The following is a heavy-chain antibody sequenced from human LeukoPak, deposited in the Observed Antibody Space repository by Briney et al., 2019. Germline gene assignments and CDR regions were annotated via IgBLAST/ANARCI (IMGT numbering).Heavy chain of an antibody. J-gene: IGHJ5*02. CDR3: ARIKESSSGWTHNWFDP. CDR1: GYTFTVYY. V-gene: IGHV1-2*02. CDR2: INPNSGGT. Sequence: ASVTVSCKASGYTFTVYYMHWVRQAPGQGLEWMGWINPNSGGTNYAQKFQGRVTMTRDTSISTAYMELSRLRSDDTAVYYCARIKESSSGWTHNWFDPWGQGTLVTASS. D-gene: IGHD6-19*01.